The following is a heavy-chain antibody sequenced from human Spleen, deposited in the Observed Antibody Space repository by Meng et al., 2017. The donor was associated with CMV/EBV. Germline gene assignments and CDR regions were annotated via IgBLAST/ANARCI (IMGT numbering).Heavy chain of an antibody. J-gene: IGHJ4*02. CDR2: VRFDGSHE. D-gene: IGHD4-23*01. V-gene: IGHV3-30*02. CDR3: ARDESAYGGPTTD. Sequence: GESLKISCAASGFTFSSFGMHWVRQAPGKGLEWVAFVRFDGSHEYYTASVKGRFTIFRDNARNSLFLQMNSLRAEDTALYYCARDESAYGGPTTDWGQGTLVTVSS. CDR1: GFTFSSFG.